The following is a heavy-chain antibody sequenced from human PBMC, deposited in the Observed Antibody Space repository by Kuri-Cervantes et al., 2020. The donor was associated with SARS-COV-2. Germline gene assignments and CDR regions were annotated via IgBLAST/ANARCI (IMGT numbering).Heavy chain of an antibody. Sequence: ASVKVSCKASGYTFTGYYMHWVRQAPGQGLEWMGWISAYNGNTNYAQKLQGRVTMTTDTSTSTAYMELRSLRSDNTAVYYCARLPFNYDILTGYYYYYGMDVWGQGTTVTVSS. CDR3: ARLPFNYDILTGYYYYYGMDV. CDR2: ISAYNGNT. D-gene: IGHD3-9*01. J-gene: IGHJ6*02. V-gene: IGHV1-18*04. CDR1: GYTFTGYY.